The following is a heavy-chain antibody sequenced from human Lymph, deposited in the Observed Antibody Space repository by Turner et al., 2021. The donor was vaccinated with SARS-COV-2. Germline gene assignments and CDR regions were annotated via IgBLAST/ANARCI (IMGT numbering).Heavy chain of an antibody. V-gene: IGHV3-66*01. D-gene: IGHD3-10*01. J-gene: IGHJ3*02. CDR1: GITVSSNY. CDR2: VYAGGST. Sequence: EVQLVESGGGLVQPGGSLRLSCAASGITVSSNYMSWVRQAPGKGLEWVSFVYAGGSTFYADSVKGRFTISRDKSKNTLYLQMNRLRAEDTAVYYCARDFREGAFDIWGQGTMVTISS. CDR3: ARDFREGAFDI.